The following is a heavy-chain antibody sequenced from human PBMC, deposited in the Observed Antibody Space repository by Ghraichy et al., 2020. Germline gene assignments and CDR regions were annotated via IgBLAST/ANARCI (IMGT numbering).Heavy chain of an antibody. CDR2: IYYSGST. CDR1: GGSISSYY. Sequence: SETLSLTCTVSGGSISSYYWSWIRQPPGKGLEWIGYIYYSGSTNYNPSLKSRVTISVDTSKNQFSLKLSSVTAADTAVYYCARHDIAVAATGAFDIWGQGTMVTVSS. D-gene: IGHD6-19*01. CDR3: ARHDIAVAATGAFDI. J-gene: IGHJ3*02. V-gene: IGHV4-59*08.